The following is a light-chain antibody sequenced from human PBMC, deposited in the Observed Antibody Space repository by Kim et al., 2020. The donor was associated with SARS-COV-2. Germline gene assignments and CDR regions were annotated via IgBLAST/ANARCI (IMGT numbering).Light chain of an antibody. V-gene: IGLV2-14*03. CDR2: DVS. CDR3: SSLTSGATSVV. J-gene: IGLJ2*01. CDR1: SSDVGAYNR. Sequence: GQSITISCTGTSSDVGAYNRVSWYQQHPGKAPKLMISDVSDRPSGVSNRFSGSKSDNTASLTISGLQAEDEADYFCSSLTSGATSVVFGGGTQLTVL.